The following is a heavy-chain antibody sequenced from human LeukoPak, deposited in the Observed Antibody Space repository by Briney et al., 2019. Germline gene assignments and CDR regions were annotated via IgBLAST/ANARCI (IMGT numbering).Heavy chain of an antibody. J-gene: IGHJ4*02. Sequence: GGSLRLSCAASGFTFSSYDMNWVRQAPGKGLEWVSGISGSGSSTYYADSVKGRFTISRDNSKNTLYLQMNTLRPEDTAVYYCTKGDYDILTALGYWGQGTLVTVSS. CDR2: ISGSGSST. CDR3: TKGDYDILTALGY. D-gene: IGHD3-9*01. CDR1: GFTFSSYD. V-gene: IGHV3-23*01.